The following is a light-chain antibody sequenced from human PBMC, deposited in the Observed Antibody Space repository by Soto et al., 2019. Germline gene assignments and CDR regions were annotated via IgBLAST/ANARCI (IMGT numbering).Light chain of an antibody. CDR1: QSISSW. J-gene: IGKJ1*01. CDR3: QQYNSYPWT. Sequence: DIQMTQSPSTMSASVEDRVTITCRASQSISSWLAWYQQKPGKAPKLLIYKASSLQSGVPSRFSGSESGKEFTLTISSLQPDDFATYYGQQYNSYPWTFGQGTKVDIK. CDR2: KAS. V-gene: IGKV1-5*03.